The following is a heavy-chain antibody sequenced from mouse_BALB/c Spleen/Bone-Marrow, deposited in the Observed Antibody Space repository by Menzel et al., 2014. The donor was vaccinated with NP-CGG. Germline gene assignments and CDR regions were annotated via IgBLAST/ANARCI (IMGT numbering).Heavy chain of an antibody. V-gene: IGHV14-3*02. D-gene: IGHD1-1*01. J-gene: IGHJ3*01. CDR2: IDPANGNT. CDR3: ARGDYYGGSFFAY. CDR1: GFNIKDTY. Sequence: QLQQSGADLVKPGASVKLSCTASGFNIKDTYMHWVKQRPEQGLEWIGRIDPANGNTKYDPKFQGKATITADTSSNTAYLQLSSLTSEDTAVYYCARGDYYGGSFFAYWGQGTLVTVSA.